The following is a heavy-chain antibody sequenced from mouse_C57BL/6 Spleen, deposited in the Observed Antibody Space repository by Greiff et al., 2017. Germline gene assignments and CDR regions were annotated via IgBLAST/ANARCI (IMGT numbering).Heavy chain of an antibody. D-gene: IGHD1-1*01. J-gene: IGHJ1*03. Sequence: EVMLVESGGGLVKPGGSLKLSCAASGFTFSDYGMHWVRQAPEKGLEWVAYISSGSSTIYYADTVKGRFTISRDNAKNTLFLQMTSLRSEDTAMYYCATTVVERYFDVWGTGTTVTVSS. CDR1: GFTFSDYG. CDR2: ISSGSSTI. V-gene: IGHV5-17*01. CDR3: ATTVVERYFDV.